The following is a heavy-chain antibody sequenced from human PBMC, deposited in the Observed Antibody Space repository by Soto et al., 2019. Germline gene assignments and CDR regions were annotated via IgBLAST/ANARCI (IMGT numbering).Heavy chain of an antibody. CDR1: GFTFTNSA. V-gene: IGHV1-58*01. CDR2: IVVGSGNT. D-gene: IGHD5-18*01. CDR3: ASGSDTAMVSPGIWFDP. J-gene: IGHJ5*02. Sequence: GASVKVSCKASGFTFTNSAVQWVRQARGQRLEWIGWIVVGSGNTNYAQKFQERVTITRDMSTSTAYMELSSLRSEDTAVYYCASGSDTAMVSPGIWFDPWGQGTLVTVSS.